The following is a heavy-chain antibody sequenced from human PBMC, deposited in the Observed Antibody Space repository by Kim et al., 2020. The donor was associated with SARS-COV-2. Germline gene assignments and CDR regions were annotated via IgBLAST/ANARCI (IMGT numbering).Heavy chain of an antibody. Sequence: GGSLRLSCAASGFTFGDYAMHWVRQAPGKGLEWVSGISWNSGSIGYADSVKGRFTISRDNAKNSLYLQMNSLRAEDTALYYCAKVGWGIFGVFDYWGQGTLVTVSS. CDR2: ISWNSGSI. D-gene: IGHD3-3*01. CDR1: GFTFGDYA. CDR3: AKVGWGIFGVFDY. V-gene: IGHV3-9*01. J-gene: IGHJ4*02.